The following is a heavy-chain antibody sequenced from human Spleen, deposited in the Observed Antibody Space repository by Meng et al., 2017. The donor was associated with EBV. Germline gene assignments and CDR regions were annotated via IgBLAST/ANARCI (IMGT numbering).Heavy chain of an antibody. D-gene: IGHD6-19*01. Sequence: VQLQQWGAGLLRPSETLPPTGAVYGGSFTDYYWSWIRQPPGKGLEWIGEINHSGSTKYNPSLKSRVTISVDTSKNQFSLKLSSVTAADTAVYYCARGIPQLLAPGEFDYWGQGTLVTVSS. CDR1: GGSFTDYY. J-gene: IGHJ4*02. V-gene: IGHV4-34*01. CDR2: INHSGST. CDR3: ARGIPQLLAPGEFDY.